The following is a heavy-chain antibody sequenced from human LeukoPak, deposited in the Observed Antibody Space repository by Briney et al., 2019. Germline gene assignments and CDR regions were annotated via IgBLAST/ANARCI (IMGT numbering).Heavy chain of an antibody. V-gene: IGHV1-2*02. J-gene: IGHJ4*02. D-gene: IGHD2-2*01. CDR1: GYTFTDYY. Sequence: GASVKVSCKASGYTFTDYYLHWVRQAPGQGFEWMGWINPNGGDTNYAQKFQGRVTMTRDTSISTAHMEMSRLRSDDTAVYYCARANFLYCSSTTCLFDYWGQGTLVTVSS. CDR2: INPNGGDT. CDR3: ARANFLYCSSTTCLFDY.